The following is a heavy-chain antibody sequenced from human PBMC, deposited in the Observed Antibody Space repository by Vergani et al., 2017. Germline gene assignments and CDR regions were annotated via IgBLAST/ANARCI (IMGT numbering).Heavy chain of an antibody. V-gene: IGHV4-59*01. J-gene: IGHJ6*03. D-gene: IGHD3-16*01. Sequence: QVQLQESGPGLVKPSETLSLTCTVSGGSISSYYWSWIRQPPGKGLEWIGYIYYSGSTNYNPSLKSRVTISVDTSKNQFSLKLSSVTAAETAVDYWAKESGPGGSYYYYMDVWGKGTTVTVSS. CDR1: GGSISSYY. CDR3: AKESGPGGSYYYYMDV. CDR2: IYYSGST.